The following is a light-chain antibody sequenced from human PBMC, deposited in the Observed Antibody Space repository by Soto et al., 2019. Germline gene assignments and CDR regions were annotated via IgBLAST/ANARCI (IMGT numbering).Light chain of an antibody. V-gene: IGKV3-15*01. J-gene: IGKJ1*01. CDR2: GAS. CDR3: QQYNNWLRT. Sequence: EIVMTQSAATLSVSPGERATLSCRASQSVSSNLAWYQQKPGQAPRLLIYGASTRATGIPARFSGSGSGTEFTLIISSLQSEDFAVYYCQQYNNWLRTFGQGTKV. CDR1: QSVSSN.